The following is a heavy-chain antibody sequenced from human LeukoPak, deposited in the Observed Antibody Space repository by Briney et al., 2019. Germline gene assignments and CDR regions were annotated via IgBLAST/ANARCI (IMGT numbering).Heavy chain of an antibody. CDR2: ISGSGGTK. V-gene: IGHV3-11*04. CDR3: ASSVYCGGDCYCMDV. D-gene: IGHD2-21*01. J-gene: IGHJ6*03. Sequence: GGSLRLSCAASGFTFSDYYMSWIRQAPGKGLEWVSYISGSGGTKYNADSVKGRITISRDNAKNSLYLQMNSLRAEDTAVYYCASSVYCGGDCYCMDVWGKGTTVTVSS. CDR1: GFTFSDYY.